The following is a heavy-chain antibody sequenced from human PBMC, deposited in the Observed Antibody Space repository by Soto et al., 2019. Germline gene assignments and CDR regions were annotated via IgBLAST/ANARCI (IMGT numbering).Heavy chain of an antibody. V-gene: IGHV3-43D*04. CDR1: VFTFDDYA. CDR2: ISWDGGST. J-gene: IGHJ6*02. D-gene: IGHD6-13*01. CDR3: AKDVGEYSSSFYYYGMDV. Sequence: GGSLRLSCAASVFTFDDYAMHWVRQAPGKGLEWVSLISWDGGSTYYADSVKGRFTISRDNSKNSLYLQMNSLRAEDTALYYCAKDVGEYSSSFYYYGMDVWGQGTTVTVSS.